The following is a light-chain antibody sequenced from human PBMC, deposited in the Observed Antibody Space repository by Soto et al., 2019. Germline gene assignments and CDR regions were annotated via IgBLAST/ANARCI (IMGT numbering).Light chain of an antibody. CDR1: QSLVHSDGNTH. CDR3: MQGTHWPYT. J-gene: IGKJ2*01. Sequence: DVVMTQSPLSLPVTLGQPASISCRSTQSLVHSDGNTHLNWFQQRPGQSPRRLICKASNRESGVPDRFSGSASGTDFTLKISRVEAEDLGVYYCMQGTHWPYTFGQGTKLEIK. V-gene: IGKV2-30*02. CDR2: KAS.